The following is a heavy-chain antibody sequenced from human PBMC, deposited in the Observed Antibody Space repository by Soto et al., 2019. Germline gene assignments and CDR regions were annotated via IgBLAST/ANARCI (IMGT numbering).Heavy chain of an antibody. J-gene: IGHJ5*02. CDR2: FDPEDGET. Sequence: ASVKASCKVSGDTLTELSMHWVRQAPGKGLEWMGGFDPEDGETIYAQKFQGRVTMTEDTSTDTAYMELSSLRSEDTDVYYCATSYSSVINWFDPWDQGTLITLFS. V-gene: IGHV1-24*01. CDR1: GDTLTELS. D-gene: IGHD6-19*01. CDR3: ATSYSSVINWFDP.